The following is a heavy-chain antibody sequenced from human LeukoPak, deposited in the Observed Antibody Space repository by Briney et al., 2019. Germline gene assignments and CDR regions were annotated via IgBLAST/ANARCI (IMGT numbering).Heavy chain of an antibody. J-gene: IGHJ3*02. Sequence: ASVKVSCKASGYTFASYYMHWVRQAPGQGLGWMGIINPSGGSTSYAQKFQGRVTMTRDMSTSTVYMELSSLRSEDTAVYYCARRSSSCHNPCAFDIWGQGTMVTVSS. CDR3: ARRSSSCHNPCAFDI. V-gene: IGHV1-46*01. CDR1: GYTFASYY. CDR2: INPSGGST. D-gene: IGHD6-13*01.